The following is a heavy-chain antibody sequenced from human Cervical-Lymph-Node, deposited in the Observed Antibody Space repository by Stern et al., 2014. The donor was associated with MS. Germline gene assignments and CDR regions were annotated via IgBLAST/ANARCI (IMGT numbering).Heavy chain of an antibody. CDR2: IYPGDSDA. CDR3: ARPPSGYCDRLGXXXXX. D-gene: IGHD2-2*03. Sequence: EVQLXXXGAEVKKPGESLKISCTGSGYSFTAYWIAWVRQIPGKGLEWMGIIYPGDSDAPYSPSFPGQVTMSVDKSVNTAYLQWSSLKASDTAIYYCARPPSGYCDRLGXXXXXWGPGTLVTVSS. V-gene: IGHV5-51*01. CDR1: GYSFTAYW. J-gene: IGHJ1*01.